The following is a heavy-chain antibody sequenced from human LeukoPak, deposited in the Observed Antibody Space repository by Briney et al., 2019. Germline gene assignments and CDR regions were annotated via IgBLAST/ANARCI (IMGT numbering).Heavy chain of an antibody. D-gene: IGHD3-22*01. CDR2: IKDDGTEK. J-gene: IGHJ4*02. V-gene: IGHV3-7*05. Sequence: PGGSLRLSCAASGFTFSSSWMTWVRQVPGKGLEWVAHIKDDGTEKYYVDSVKGRFTISRDNAKNSLYLQMNSLRAQDTAVYFCARLTGGYYSIWGQGTLVTVPS. CDR1: GFTFSSSW. CDR3: ARLTGGYYSI.